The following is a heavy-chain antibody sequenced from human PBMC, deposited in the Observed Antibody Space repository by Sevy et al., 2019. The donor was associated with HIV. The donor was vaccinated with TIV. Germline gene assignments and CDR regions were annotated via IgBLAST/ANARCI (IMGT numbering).Heavy chain of an antibody. CDR3: STTGNEGSCYYAPPDAFDI. CDR2: ISGSGGST. CDR1: GFTFSSYA. D-gene: IGHD3-22*01. J-gene: IGHJ3*02. V-gene: IGHV3-23*01. Sequence: GGSLRLSCAASGFTFSSYAMSWVRQAPGKGLEWVSAISGSGGSTYYADSVKGRFTISSDNCKNTQYLQMNNLRAEDTAVYYFSTTGNEGSCYYAPPDAFDIWGQGTMVTVSS.